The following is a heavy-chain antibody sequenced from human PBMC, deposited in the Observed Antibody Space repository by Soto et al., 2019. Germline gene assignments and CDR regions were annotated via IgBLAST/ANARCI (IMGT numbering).Heavy chain of an antibody. CDR1: GGSVSSGSYY. J-gene: IGHJ6*02. V-gene: IGHV4-61*01. CDR3: AREEGHYDGSGSYWGYYGMDV. CDR2: IYYSGST. D-gene: IGHD3-10*01. Sequence: QVQLQESGPGLVKPSETLSLTCTVSGGSVSSGSYYWSWIRQPPGKGLEWIGYIYYSGSTNYNPCLKSRVTISVDTSKNQCSLKLSSVTAADTAVYYCAREEGHYDGSGSYWGYYGMDVWGQGTTVTVSS.